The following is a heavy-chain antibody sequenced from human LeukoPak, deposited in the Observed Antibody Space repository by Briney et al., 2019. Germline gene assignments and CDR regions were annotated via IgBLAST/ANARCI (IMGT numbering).Heavy chain of an antibody. J-gene: IGHJ4*02. D-gene: IGHD4-11*01. CDR3: ARRDYPYYFDY. CDR2: ISDTGTT. CDR1: GGSINSRNNY. V-gene: IGHV4-39*01. Sequence: PSETLSLTCTVSGGSINSRNNYWGWIRQPPGKGLEWIAIISDTGTTYYSPSLKSRLTISVDTSKNQFSLTLSSVTAADTAVYYCARRDYPYYFDYWGQGTLVTVSS.